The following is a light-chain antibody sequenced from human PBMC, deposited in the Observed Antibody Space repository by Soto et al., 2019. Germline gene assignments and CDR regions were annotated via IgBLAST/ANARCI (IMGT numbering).Light chain of an antibody. CDR3: CSFALRSTLI. V-gene: IGLV2-23*01. J-gene: IGLJ2*01. CDR2: EGG. CDR1: SSDVGNYNL. Sequence: QSVLTQPASVSGSPGQSITISCTGTSSDVGNYNLVSRYQQYPGKAPKLMIYEGGKRPSGVSNRFSGSKSGNTASLTISGLQAEDEADYYCCSFALRSTLIFGGGTKLTVL.